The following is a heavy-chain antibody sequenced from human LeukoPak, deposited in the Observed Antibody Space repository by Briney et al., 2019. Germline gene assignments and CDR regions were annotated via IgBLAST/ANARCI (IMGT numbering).Heavy chain of an antibody. D-gene: IGHD3-10*01. CDR1: GFTVSSNY. CDR3: AAMVRGVRYYYYMDV. V-gene: IGHV3-53*01. Sequence: GGSLRLSCAASGFTVSSNYMSWVRQAPGKGLEWVSVIYSGGSTYYADSVKGRFTISRDNSKNTLYLRMNSLRAEDTAVYYCAAMVRGVRYYYYMDVWGKGTTVTISS. CDR2: IYSGGST. J-gene: IGHJ6*03.